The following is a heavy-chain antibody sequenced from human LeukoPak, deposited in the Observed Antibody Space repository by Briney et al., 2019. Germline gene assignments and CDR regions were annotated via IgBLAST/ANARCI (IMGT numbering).Heavy chain of an antibody. J-gene: IGHJ3*02. CDR2: IYSGGST. Sequence: PGGALRLSCAASAFTVSSNYMSWVRQAPGKGLDWVPDIYSGGSTYYADSVKGRFTISRDNSKNTLYLQMNSLRAEDTAVYYCARDPGLMDVRGAFDIWGQGTMVTVSS. CDR3: ARDPGLMDVRGAFDI. CDR1: AFTVSSNY. V-gene: IGHV3-53*01. D-gene: IGHD2-8*01.